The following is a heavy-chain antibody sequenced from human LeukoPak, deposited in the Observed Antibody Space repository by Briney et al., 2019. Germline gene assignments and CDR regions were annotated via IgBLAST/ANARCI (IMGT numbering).Heavy chain of an antibody. J-gene: IGHJ5*02. CDR2: ISGDGTAR. D-gene: IGHD3-10*01. Sequence: GGSLRLSCAASGFTSSSYWMHWVRQVPGKGLVWVSRISGDGTARNYADSVKGRFTISRDDAKNTVDLQMNSLRGEDTAVYYCVRGRGSYGWFDPWGQGTLVTASS. CDR3: VRGRGSYGWFDP. CDR1: GFTSSSYW. V-gene: IGHV3-74*01.